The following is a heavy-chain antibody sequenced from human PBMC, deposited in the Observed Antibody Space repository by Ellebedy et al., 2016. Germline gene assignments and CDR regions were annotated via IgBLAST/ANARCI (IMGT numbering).Heavy chain of an antibody. CDR1: GGTFSSYT. Sequence: ASVKVSCKASGGTFSSYTFNWVRQAPGQGLEWMGRIIPILDITNYTQKFQGRVTITADKSTSTAYMELSSLRSEDTAVYYCAGEDFVVVPAAPTTYNWFDSWGQGTLVTVSS. CDR3: AGEDFVVVPAAPTTYNWFDS. J-gene: IGHJ5*01. CDR2: IIPILDIT. D-gene: IGHD2-2*01. V-gene: IGHV1-69*04.